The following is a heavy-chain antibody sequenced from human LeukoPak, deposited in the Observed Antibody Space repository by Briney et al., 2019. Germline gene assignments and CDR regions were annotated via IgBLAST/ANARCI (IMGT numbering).Heavy chain of an antibody. Sequence: GGSLRLSCAASGFTFDDYDMNWVRQAPGKGLEWVSGINWNGDTTGYADSLKGRFTISRDNAKNSLYLQMNRLRAEDTAVYYCARDSESGWSDYWGQGTLVTVSS. CDR3: ARDSESGWSDY. D-gene: IGHD6-19*01. V-gene: IGHV3-20*04. J-gene: IGHJ4*02. CDR2: INWNGDTT. CDR1: GFTFDDYD.